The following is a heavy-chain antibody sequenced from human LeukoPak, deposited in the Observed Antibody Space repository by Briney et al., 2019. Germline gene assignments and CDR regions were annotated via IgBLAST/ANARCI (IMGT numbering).Heavy chain of an antibody. CDR3: ARDLGAPRAFDI. Sequence: SETLSLTCTVSGGSISSYYWSWIRQLPGKGLEWIGYIYYSGSTNYNPSLKSRVTISVDTSKNQFSLKLSSVTAADTAVYYCARDLGAPRAFDIWGQGTMVTVSS. CDR1: GGSISSYY. V-gene: IGHV4-59*12. J-gene: IGHJ3*02. D-gene: IGHD4/OR15-4a*01. CDR2: IYYSGST.